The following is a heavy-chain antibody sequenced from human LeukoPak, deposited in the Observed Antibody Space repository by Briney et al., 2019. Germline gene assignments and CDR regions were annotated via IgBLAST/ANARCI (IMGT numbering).Heavy chain of an antibody. V-gene: IGHV3-7*03. D-gene: IGHD7-27*01. CDR3: AKTGDRDY. CDR1: GFTFNKSW. CDR2: IKEDGTQK. Sequence: GGSLRLSCAASGFTFNKSWMSWVRQAPGKGPEWVANIKEDGTQKYYVDSVRGRFTISRDNAENSLYLQMNSLRGEDTAIYYCAKTGDRDYWGRGTPVTVSS. J-gene: IGHJ4*02.